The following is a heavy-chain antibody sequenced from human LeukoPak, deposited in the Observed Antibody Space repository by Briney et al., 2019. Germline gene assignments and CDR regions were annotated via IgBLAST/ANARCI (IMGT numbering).Heavy chain of an antibody. J-gene: IGHJ3*02. V-gene: IGHV3-21*01. D-gene: IGHD1-14*01. CDR2: ISSSSSYI. CDR3: ARAGPSDAFDI. Sequence: GGSLRLSCAASGFTFSSYSMNWVRQAPGKGLEWVSSISSSSSYIYYADSVKGRFTISRDNAKNSLYLQMNSLRAEDTAVYYCARAGPSDAFDIWGQGTMVTVSS. CDR1: GFTFSSYS.